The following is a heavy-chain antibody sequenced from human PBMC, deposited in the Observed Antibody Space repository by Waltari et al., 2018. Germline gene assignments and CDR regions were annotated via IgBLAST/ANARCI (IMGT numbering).Heavy chain of an antibody. V-gene: IGHV3-33*05. D-gene: IGHD2-21*02. CDR2: VASGGDNH. CDR3: AGTATAFLDS. CDR1: GFSLSASV. Sequence: QLAESGGGLVQPGQSLRLSCTVSGFSLSASVLHWIRQPPGKIPEWLASVASGGDNHFYADSVKGRFVISTDNSKRMLFLQMKNLRRNDTAVYFCAGTATAFLDSWGQGTLVTVAS. J-gene: IGHJ1*01.